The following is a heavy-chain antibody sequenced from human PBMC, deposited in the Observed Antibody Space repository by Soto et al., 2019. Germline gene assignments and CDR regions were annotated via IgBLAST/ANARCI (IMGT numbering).Heavy chain of an antibody. V-gene: IGHV3-23*01. CDR3: ANAWYYDFWSGYWFEVLDYYYMDV. J-gene: IGHJ6*03. CDR2: ISGSGGST. CDR1: GFTFSSYA. D-gene: IGHD3-3*01. Sequence: GGSLRLSCAASGFTFSSYAMSWVRQAPGKGLEWVSAISGSGGSTYYADSVKGRFTISRDNSKNTLYLQMNSLRAEDTAVYYCANAWYYDFWSGYWFEVLDYYYMDVWGKGTTVTVSS.